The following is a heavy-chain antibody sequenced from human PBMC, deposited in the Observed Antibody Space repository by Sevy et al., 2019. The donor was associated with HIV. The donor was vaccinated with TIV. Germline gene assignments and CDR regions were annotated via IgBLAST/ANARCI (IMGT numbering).Heavy chain of an antibody. CDR1: GYTFTSYG. CDR3: ARDRGEQWLVYFDY. Sequence: ASVKVSCKASGYTFTSYGMSWVRQAPGQGLEWMGWISAYNGNTNYAQKLQGRVTMTTDTSTSTAYMELRSLRSDDTAVYYCARDRGEQWLVYFDYWGQGTLVTVSS. CDR2: ISAYNGNT. J-gene: IGHJ4*02. D-gene: IGHD6-19*01. V-gene: IGHV1-18*01.